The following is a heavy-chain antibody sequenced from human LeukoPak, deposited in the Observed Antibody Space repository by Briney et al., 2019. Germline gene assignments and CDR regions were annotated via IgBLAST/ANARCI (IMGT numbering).Heavy chain of an antibody. V-gene: IGHV3-66*02. D-gene: IGHD3-3*01. CDR1: GFTVSSNY. J-gene: IGHJ4*02. Sequence: GGSLRLSCAAAGFTVSSNYMSWVRQAPGKGLEWVSVIYSGGSTYYADAVKGRFTISRDNSMNTLYLQMNSLRAEDTAVYYCARHLRLTTIFGVVSNWGQGTLVTVSS. CDR3: ARHLRLTTIFGVVSN. CDR2: IYSGGST.